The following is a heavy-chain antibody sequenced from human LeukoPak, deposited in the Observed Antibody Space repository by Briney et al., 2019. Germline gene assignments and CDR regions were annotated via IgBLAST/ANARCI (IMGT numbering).Heavy chain of an antibody. J-gene: IGHJ6*02. CDR3: ARDQKNSTYYYYGMDV. V-gene: IGHV3-33*01. CDR1: GFTFSSYG. CDR2: IWYDGSNK. Sequence: GRSLRLSCAASGFTFSSYGMHWVRQAPGKGLEWVAVIWYDGSNKYHADSVKGRFTISRDNSKNTLYLQMNSLRAEDTAVYYCARDQKNSTYYYYGMDVWGQGTTVTVSS. D-gene: IGHD2-21*01.